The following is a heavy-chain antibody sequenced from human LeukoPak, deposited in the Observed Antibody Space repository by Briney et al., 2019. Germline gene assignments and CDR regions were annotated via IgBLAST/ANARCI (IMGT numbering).Heavy chain of an antibody. Sequence: GASVKVSCKASGYTFTSYYMHWVRQAPGQGLEWMGIINPSGGSTSYAKKFQVRVTMTTDPSTSTAYMELRWLRSDDTAVYYCARDYGRITANYYGLDIWGQGTTVTVSS. J-gene: IGHJ6*02. V-gene: IGHV1-46*01. CDR1: GYTFTSYY. CDR3: ARDYGRITANYYGLDI. CDR2: INPSGGST. D-gene: IGHD6-13*01.